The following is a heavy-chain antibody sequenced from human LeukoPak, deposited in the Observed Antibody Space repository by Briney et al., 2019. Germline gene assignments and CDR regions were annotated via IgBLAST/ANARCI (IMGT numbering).Heavy chain of an antibody. CDR3: ARGGTGYSSSWYKYYYYGMDV. CDR2: INHSGST. J-gene: IGHJ6*02. V-gene: IGHV4-34*01. Sequence: SETLSLTCAVYGGSFSGYYWRWIRQPPGKGLEWIGEINHSGSTNYNPSLKSRVTISVDTSKNQFSLKLSSVTAADTAVYYCARGGTGYSSSWYKYYYYGMDVWGQGTTVTVSS. CDR1: GGSFSGYY. D-gene: IGHD6-13*01.